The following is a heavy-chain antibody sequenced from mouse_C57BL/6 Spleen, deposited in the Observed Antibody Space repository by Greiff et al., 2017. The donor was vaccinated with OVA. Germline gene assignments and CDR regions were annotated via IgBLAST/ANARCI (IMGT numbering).Heavy chain of an antibody. V-gene: IGHV8-12*01. D-gene: IGHD1-1*01. CDR2: IYWDDDK. J-gene: IGHJ4*01. CDR1: GFSLSTSGMG. Sequence: QVQLKESGPGILQSSQTLSLTCSFSGFSLSTSGMGVSWIRQPSGKGLEWLAHIYWDDDKRYNPFLKSRPTISKDTSRNPVYLKITSVNTADTATYYCARHYYGSTKDYWGQGTSVTVSS. CDR3: ARHYYGSTKDY.